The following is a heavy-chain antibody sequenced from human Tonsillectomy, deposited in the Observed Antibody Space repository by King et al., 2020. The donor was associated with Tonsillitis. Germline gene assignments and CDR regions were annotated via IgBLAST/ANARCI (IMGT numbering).Heavy chain of an antibody. J-gene: IGHJ3*02. CDR1: GYSFTSYW. D-gene: IGHD3-22*01. CDR3: AGRYYDSSGYLNAFDI. V-gene: IGHV5-51*01. CDR2: IYPGDSDT. Sequence: EWQLVQSGAEVKKPGASLKISCKGSGYSFTSYWIGWVRQMPGKGLEWMGIIYPGDSDTRYSPSFQGQVTISADKSISTAYLQWSSLKASDTAMYYCAGRYYDSSGYLNAFDIWGQGTMVTVSS.